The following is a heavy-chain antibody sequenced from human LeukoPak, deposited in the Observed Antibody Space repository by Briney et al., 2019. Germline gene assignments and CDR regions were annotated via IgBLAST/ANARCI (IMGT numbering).Heavy chain of an antibody. CDR1: GGSISSYY. J-gene: IGHJ3*02. CDR3: AREAYYYDSSGYWDAFDI. V-gene: IGHV4-4*07. Sequence: SETLSLTCTVSGGSISSYYWTWIRQPAGKGLEWIGRIYASGSTNYNPSLKSRVTIAVDTSKNQFSLKLSSVTAADTAVYHCAREAYYYDSSGYWDAFDIWGQGTMVIVSS. CDR2: IYASGST. D-gene: IGHD3-22*01.